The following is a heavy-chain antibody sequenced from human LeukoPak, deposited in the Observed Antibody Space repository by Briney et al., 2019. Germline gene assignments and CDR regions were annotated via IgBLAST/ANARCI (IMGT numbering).Heavy chain of an antibody. CDR1: GGSISNYY. CDR2: IYYSGST. Sequence: SETLSLTCTVSGGSISNYYWNWIRQPPGKGLEWIGYIYYSGSTNYNPSLKSRVTISVDTSKNQFSLKLGSVTAADTAVYYCATVEGYCTSTSCYRAYFQHWGQGTLVTVSS. D-gene: IGHD2-2*02. CDR3: ATVEGYCTSTSCYRAYFQH. V-gene: IGHV4-59*01. J-gene: IGHJ1*01.